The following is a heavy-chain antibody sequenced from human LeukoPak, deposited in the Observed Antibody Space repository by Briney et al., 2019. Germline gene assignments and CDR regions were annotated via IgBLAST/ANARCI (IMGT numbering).Heavy chain of an antibody. CDR1: GYTFTSYA. D-gene: IGHD2-15*01. CDR2: INTNTGNP. J-gene: IGHJ5*02. V-gene: IGHV7-4-1*02. Sequence: ASVKVSCKASGYTFTSYAMNWVRQAPGQGLEWMGWINTNTGNPTYGQGFTGRFVFSLDTSVSTAYLQISSLKAEDTAVYYCARSHQDIVVVVASFDPWGQGTLVTVSS. CDR3: ARSHQDIVVVVASFDP.